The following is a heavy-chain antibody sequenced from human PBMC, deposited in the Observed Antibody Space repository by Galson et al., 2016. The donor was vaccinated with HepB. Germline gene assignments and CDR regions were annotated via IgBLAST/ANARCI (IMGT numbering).Heavy chain of an antibody. Sequence: LRLSCAASGFTFYNYAMDWVRQAPGGGLEWVAAIGGNGSPTYYADSVRGRFSISRDNSKSTLYLQMNSLRAEDPALYYCARGGGHGFFDYWGQGTQVTVSS. CDR3: ARGGGHGFFDY. V-gene: IGHV3-23*01. CDR2: IGGNGSPT. J-gene: IGHJ4*02. CDR1: GFTFYNYA. D-gene: IGHD3-10*01.